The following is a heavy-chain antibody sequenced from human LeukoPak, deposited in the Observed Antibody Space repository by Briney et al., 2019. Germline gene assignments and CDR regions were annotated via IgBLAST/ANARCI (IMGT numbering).Heavy chain of an antibody. J-gene: IGHJ6*02. V-gene: IGHV3-7*01. Sequence: GGSLRLSCEASGFTLSTFWMSWVRQAPGKGLEWVANIKQDGSEKHYVDSVKGRFTISRDNSKNTLYLQMNSLRAEDTAVYYCAREDDFWSGYYPTYYYYGMDVWGQGTTVTVSS. CDR3: AREDDFWSGYYPTYYYYGMDV. D-gene: IGHD3-3*01. CDR2: IKQDGSEK. CDR1: GFTLSTFW.